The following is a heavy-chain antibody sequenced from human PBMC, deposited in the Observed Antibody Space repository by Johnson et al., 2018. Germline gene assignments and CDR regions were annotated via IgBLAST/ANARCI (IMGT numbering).Heavy chain of an antibody. Sequence: VQLVESGGGLVQPGGSLRLSCAASGFTVSSNYMNWVRQAPGKGLEWVSVIYSGGSTYYADSVKGRFTISRNNSKNTLYLQMKSLRAEDTAVYYWSRNKQPEWTYYYGSGSYGSYYMDVWGKGTTVTVSS. CDR1: GFTVSSNY. V-gene: IGHV3-66*02. CDR3: SRNKQPEWTYYYGSGSYGSYYMDV. D-gene: IGHD3-10*01. CDR2: IYSGGST. J-gene: IGHJ6*03.